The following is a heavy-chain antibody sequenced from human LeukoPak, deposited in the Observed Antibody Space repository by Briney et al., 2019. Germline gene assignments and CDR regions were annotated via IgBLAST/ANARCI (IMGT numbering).Heavy chain of an antibody. CDR3: ARHGTISSESYFDY. J-gene: IGHJ4*02. CDR1: DGDINTSPYY. V-gene: IGHV4-39*01. D-gene: IGHD1-14*01. Sequence: PSETLSLTCTFSDGDINTSPYYWGWIRQPPGKGLQWIGSVYYSGSTYYSPSLKSRVTISVDTSKKQVSLRLSSVTAADTAVYYCARHGTISSESYFDYWGQGALVTVSS. CDR2: VYYSGST.